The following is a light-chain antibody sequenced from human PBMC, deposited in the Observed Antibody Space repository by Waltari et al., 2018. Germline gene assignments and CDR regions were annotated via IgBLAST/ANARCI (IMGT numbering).Light chain of an antibody. CDR1: QSISDW. J-gene: IGKJ1*01. CDR2: KTS. CDR3: QHYNSYSPWT. Sequence: DIQMTQSPSTLSASVGDRVTITCRASQSISDWLAWYQQKPGKAPELLIYKTSSLESGVPSRFSGSGSGTEFTLTITSLQPDDFATYFCQHYNSYSPWTFGQGTKVEIK. V-gene: IGKV1-5*03.